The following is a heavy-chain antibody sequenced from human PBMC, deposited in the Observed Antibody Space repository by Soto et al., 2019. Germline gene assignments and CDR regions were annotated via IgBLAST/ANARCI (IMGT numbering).Heavy chain of an antibody. D-gene: IGHD1-1*01. V-gene: IGHV4-30-4*01. CDR2: IYYSGST. CDR1: GASISSGDYY. CDR3: ARDPFRGPKYDHYSYGMDV. Sequence: SETLSLTCTVSGASISSGDYYWIWIRQPPGKGLEWIGYIYYSGSTYYNPSLKSRVTMSLDTSKNQFSLKLDSVTAADTAVYYCARDPFRGPKYDHYSYGMDVWGQGTTVTVSS. J-gene: IGHJ6*02.